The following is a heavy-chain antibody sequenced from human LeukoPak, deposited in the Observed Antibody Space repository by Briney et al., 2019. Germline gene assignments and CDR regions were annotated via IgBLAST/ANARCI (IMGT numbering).Heavy chain of an antibody. CDR1: GYTFTSYG. CDR3: ARDAYYDSSGYYSHTYFAY. Sequence: GASVKVSCKASGYTFTSYGISCVGQAPGQGLEWMGWMSAYNGNTNYAQKLQGRVTMTTDTSPSTAYMELRSLRSDDTAVYYCARDAYYDSSGYYSHTYFAYWGQGTLVTVSS. J-gene: IGHJ4*02. V-gene: IGHV1-18*01. D-gene: IGHD3-22*01. CDR2: MSAYNGNT.